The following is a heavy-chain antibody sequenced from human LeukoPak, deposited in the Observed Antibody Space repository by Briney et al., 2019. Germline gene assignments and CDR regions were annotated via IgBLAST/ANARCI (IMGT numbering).Heavy chain of an antibody. CDR3: ARAEAVAGKGGMDY. CDR2: ISGSGGST. Sequence: GGSLRLSCAASGFTFSSYGMHWVRQAPGKGLEWVSAISGSGGSTYYADSVKGRFTISRDNSKNTLYLQMNSLRAEDTAVYYCARAEAVAGKGGMDYWGQGTLVTVSS. V-gene: IGHV3-23*01. J-gene: IGHJ4*02. D-gene: IGHD6-19*01. CDR1: GFTFSSYG.